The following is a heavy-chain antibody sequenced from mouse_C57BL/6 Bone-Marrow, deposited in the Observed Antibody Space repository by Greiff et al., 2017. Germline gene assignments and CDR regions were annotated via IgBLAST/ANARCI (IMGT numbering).Heavy chain of an antibody. CDR2: ISDGGSYT. V-gene: IGHV5-4*01. CDR3: ARDDVVSHFDY. CDR1: GFTFSSYA. D-gene: IGHD1-1*01. J-gene: IGHJ2*01. Sequence: VMLVESGGGLVKPGGSLKLSCAASGFTFSSYAMSWVRQTPEKRLEWVATISDGGSYTYYPDNVKGRFTISRDNAKNNLYLQMSHLKSEDTAMYYCARDDVVSHFDYWGQGTTLTVSS.